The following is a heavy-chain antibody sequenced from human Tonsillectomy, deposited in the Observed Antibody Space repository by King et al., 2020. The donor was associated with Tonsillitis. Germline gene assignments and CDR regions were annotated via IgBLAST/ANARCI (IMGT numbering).Heavy chain of an antibody. CDR2: IYYSGST. J-gene: IGHJ4*02. D-gene: IGHD4-23*01. CDR3: ARRTSGGYGGNKPFDY. Sequence: LQLQESGPGLVKPSETLSLTCTVSGGSISSSSYYWGWIRQPPGKGLEWIGSIYYSGSTYYNPSLKSRVTISVDTSKNQFSLKLSSVTAADTAVYYCARRTSGGYGGNKPFDYWGQGTLVTVSS. V-gene: IGHV4-39*07. CDR1: GGSISSSSYY.